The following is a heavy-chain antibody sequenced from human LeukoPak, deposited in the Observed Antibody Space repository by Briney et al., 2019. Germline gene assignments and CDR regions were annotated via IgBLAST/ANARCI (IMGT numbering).Heavy chain of an antibody. CDR1: GGSFSGYY. J-gene: IGHJ4*02. CDR2: INHSGST. CDR3: ARGGYFDY. Sequence: PSETLSLTCAVYGGSFSGYYWSWIRQPPGKGLEWIGEINHSGSTNYNPSLKSRVTITVDTSKNQFSLKLSSVTAADTAVYYCARGGYFDYWGQGTLVTVSS. V-gene: IGHV4-34*01.